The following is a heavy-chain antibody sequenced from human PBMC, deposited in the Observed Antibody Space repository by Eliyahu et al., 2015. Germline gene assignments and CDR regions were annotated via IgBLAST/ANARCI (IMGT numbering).Heavy chain of an antibody. D-gene: IGHD2-15*01. CDR1: GFSFSSYA. J-gene: IGHJ4*02. Sequence: EVQLLESGGGLVQPGGSLRLSCAASGFSFSSYAMSWVRQAPGKGLEWVSAISGSGGATYYADSVKGRFTISRDNSMHTLYLQMNSLKAEDTAVYYCAKQLGYCSDGSCYFSQWGQGTLAPVSS. CDR3: AKQLGYCSDGSCYFSQ. V-gene: IGHV3-23*01. CDR2: ISGSGGAT.